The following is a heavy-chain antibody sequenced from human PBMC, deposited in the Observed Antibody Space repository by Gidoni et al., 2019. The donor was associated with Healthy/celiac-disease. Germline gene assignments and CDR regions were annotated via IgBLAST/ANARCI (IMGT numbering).Heavy chain of an antibody. D-gene: IGHD6-13*01. V-gene: IGHV3-23*01. CDR1: GSTFSSYA. J-gene: IGHJ4*02. CDR2: ISGSGGST. Sequence: EVQLLESGGGLVQPGGSLRLSWAAPGSTFSSYAMSWVRKAPGKGLEWVSAISGSGGSTYYADSVKGRFTISRDNSKNTLYLQMNSLRAEDTAVYYCAKSEGIAAAGTTIDYWGQGTLVTVSS. CDR3: AKSEGIAAAGTTIDY.